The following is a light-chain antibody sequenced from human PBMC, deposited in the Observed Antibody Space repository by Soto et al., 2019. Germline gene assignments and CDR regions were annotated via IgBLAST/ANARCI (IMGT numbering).Light chain of an antibody. CDR3: TSYTSTSTYV. Sequence: QSALTRPPSVSGPPGQSITRSCTGTSSDVGAYNYVSWYQHHPGKAPRLVIYDVTNRPSGISDRFSGSKSGNTASLTISGLLAEDEADYYCTSYTSTSTYVFGTGTKVTVL. CDR1: SSDVGAYNY. V-gene: IGLV2-14*01. J-gene: IGLJ1*01. CDR2: DVT.